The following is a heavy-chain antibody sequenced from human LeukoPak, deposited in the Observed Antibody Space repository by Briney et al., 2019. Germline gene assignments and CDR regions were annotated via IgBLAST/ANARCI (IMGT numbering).Heavy chain of an antibody. Sequence: GGSLRLSCAASGFISSSYAMSWVRQAPGKGLEWVSAIVGDTVTFYTDSVKGRFTISRDNSKNTLHLQMNSLRVEDTAIHYCAKGNTQWELYDYWGQGTLVTVSS. CDR1: GFISSSYA. V-gene: IGHV3-23*01. CDR2: IVGDTVT. D-gene: IGHD4-23*01. CDR3: AKGNTQWELYDY. J-gene: IGHJ4*02.